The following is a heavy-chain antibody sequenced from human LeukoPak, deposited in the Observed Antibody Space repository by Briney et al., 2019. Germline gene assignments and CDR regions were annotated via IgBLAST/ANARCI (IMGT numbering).Heavy chain of an antibody. D-gene: IGHD2-2*01. CDR2: IYYSGST. CDR3: ARAVPDRVVPAALIDY. J-gene: IGHJ4*02. Sequence: PSETLSLTCTVSGGSISSGGYYWSWIRQHPGKGLEWIGYIYYSGSTYYNPSLKSRVTISVDTSKNQFSLKLSSVTAADTAVYYCARAVPDRVVPAALIDYWGQGTLVTVSS. CDR1: GGSISSGGYY. V-gene: IGHV4-31*03.